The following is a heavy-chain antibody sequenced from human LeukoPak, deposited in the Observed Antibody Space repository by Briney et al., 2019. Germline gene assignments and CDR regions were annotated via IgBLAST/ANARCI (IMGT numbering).Heavy chain of an antibody. V-gene: IGHV5-51*01. J-gene: IGHJ4*02. CDR1: GYSFISYW. Sequence: SGESLKISCKGSGYSFISYWIGWVRQMPGKGLEWMGIIYPGDSDTRYSPSVQGQVNISADKYISTAYLQWSSLKASDTAMYYYARHGLHCSSTICYTDYWGQGTLVTVSS. CDR3: ARHGLHCSSTICYTDY. D-gene: IGHD2-2*02. CDR2: IYPGDSDT.